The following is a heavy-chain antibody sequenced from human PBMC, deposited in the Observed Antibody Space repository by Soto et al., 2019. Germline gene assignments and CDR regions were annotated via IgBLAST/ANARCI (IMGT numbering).Heavy chain of an antibody. CDR1: GCTFIGYY. D-gene: IGHD3-22*01. CDR2: INPSSGDT. CDR3: ARARTNYYNTSDYDF. J-gene: IGHJ4*02. V-gene: IGHV1-2*02. Sequence: ASVKVSCKASGCTFIGYYMHWVRQAPGQGLEWMGWINPSSGDTNYAQKFQGRVTMTRDTSISTAYTELSRLRFDDTAVYYCARARTNYYNTSDYDFWGQGTLVTVSS.